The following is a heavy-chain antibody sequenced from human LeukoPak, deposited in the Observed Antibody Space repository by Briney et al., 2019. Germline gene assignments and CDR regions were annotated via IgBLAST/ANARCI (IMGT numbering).Heavy chain of an antibody. CDR3: AADSGYYDSSGYAFDI. Sequence: PGGSLRLSCAASGFTFSSYSMNWVRQAPGKGLEWVSYISSSSSTIYYADSVKGRFTIPRDNAKNSLYLQMNSLRAEDTAVYYCAADSGYYDSSGYAFDIWGQGTMVTVSS. J-gene: IGHJ3*02. CDR1: GFTFSSYS. V-gene: IGHV3-48*01. D-gene: IGHD3-22*01. CDR2: ISSSSSTI.